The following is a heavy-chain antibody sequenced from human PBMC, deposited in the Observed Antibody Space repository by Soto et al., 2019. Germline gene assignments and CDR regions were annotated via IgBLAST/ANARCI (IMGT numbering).Heavy chain of an antibody. CDR3: ARIAMVRGVISGLFDP. J-gene: IGHJ5*02. Sequence: QVQLEQSGAEVKKPGSSVKVSCKASGGAFSNYGINWVRQAPGQGLEWMGGIVPLFGTPEYAQKFQGRVTITTDESTSTAYMELSSLRSEDTALYFCARIAMVRGVISGLFDPWGQGTLVTVSS. V-gene: IGHV1-69*01. D-gene: IGHD3-10*01. CDR2: IVPLFGTP. CDR1: GGAFSNYG.